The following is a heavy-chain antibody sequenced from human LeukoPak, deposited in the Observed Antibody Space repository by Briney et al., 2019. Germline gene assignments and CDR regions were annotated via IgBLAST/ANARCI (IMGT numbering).Heavy chain of an antibody. CDR2: ISGSGGST. J-gene: IGHJ3*02. CDR3: AKDRGPYGDYETSSAFDI. Sequence: PGGSLRLSCAASGFTFSSYAMSWVRQAPGKGLEWVSAISGSGGSTYYADSVKGRFTISRDNSKNTLYLQMNSLRAEDTAVYYCAKDRGPYGDYETSSAFDIWGQGTMVTVSS. D-gene: IGHD4-17*01. V-gene: IGHV3-23*01. CDR1: GFTFSSYA.